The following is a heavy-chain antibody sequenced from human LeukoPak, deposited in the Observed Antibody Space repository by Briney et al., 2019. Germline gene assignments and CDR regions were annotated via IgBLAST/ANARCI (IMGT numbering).Heavy chain of an antibody. J-gene: IGHJ2*01. CDR2: ISSSSSTI. D-gene: IGHD1-26*01. CDR3: AKEGVQTPSDWYFDL. V-gene: IGHV3-48*01. CDR1: GFTFSSYS. Sequence: PGGSLRLSCAASGFTFSSYSMNWVRQAPGKGLEWVSYISSSSSTIYYADSAKGRFTISRDNSKNTLYLQMNSVRAEDTAVYYCAKEGVQTPSDWYFDLWGRGTLVTVSS.